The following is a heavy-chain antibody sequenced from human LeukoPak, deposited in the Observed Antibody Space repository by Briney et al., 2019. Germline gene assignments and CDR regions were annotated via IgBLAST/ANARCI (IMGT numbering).Heavy chain of an antibody. J-gene: IGHJ5*02. CDR2: IYHSGST. CDR1: GYSISSGYY. V-gene: IGHV4-38-2*02. D-gene: IGHD4-17*01. CDR3: ARPLSYGSWFDP. Sequence: SETLSLTCTVSGYSISSGYYWGWIRQPPGKGLEWIANIYHSGSTYYNPSLKSRITISVDTSKNQFSLKLSSVTAAGTAVYYCARPLSYGSWFDPWGQGTLVTVSS.